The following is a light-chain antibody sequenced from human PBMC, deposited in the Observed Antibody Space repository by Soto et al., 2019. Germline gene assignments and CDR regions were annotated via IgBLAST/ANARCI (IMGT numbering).Light chain of an antibody. CDR2: AES. J-gene: IGKJ3*01. Sequence: DIQMTQSPSSLSASVGDRVTITCRASQSISSYLNWYQQKPGKAPKLLIYAESSLQSGVPSRFSGSGSGTDFPLTISSRQPEDFATYYCQQSYSTPRFTFGPGTKVDIK. CDR1: QSISSY. CDR3: QQSYSTPRFT. V-gene: IGKV1-39*01.